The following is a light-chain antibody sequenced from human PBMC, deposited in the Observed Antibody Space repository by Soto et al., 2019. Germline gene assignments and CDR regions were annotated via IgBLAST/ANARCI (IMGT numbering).Light chain of an antibody. CDR1: QNIDSW. Sequence: DIQMTQSPSTLSASIGDRITISCRASQNIDSWLAWYQQRPGKAPKLLIYSASNLESGVPSRFSGSGSETDFTLTITSLQPDDFATYYCQQYSDYSRSFGQGTQVEVK. CDR2: SAS. CDR3: QQYSDYSRS. V-gene: IGKV1-5*03. J-gene: IGKJ1*01.